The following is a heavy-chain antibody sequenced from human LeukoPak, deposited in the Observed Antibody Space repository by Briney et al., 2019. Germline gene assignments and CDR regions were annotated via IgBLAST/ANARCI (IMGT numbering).Heavy chain of an antibody. Sequence: SQTLSLTCTVSGGSISSGDYYWSWIRQPAGKGLEWIGRLYTSGSTNYNPSLKSRVTMSVDTSKNQFSLKLSSVTAADTAVYYCARDGGVGAQYYFDYWGQGTLVTVSS. D-gene: IGHD1-26*01. J-gene: IGHJ4*02. V-gene: IGHV4-61*02. CDR2: LYTSGST. CDR1: GGSISSGDYY. CDR3: ARDGGVGAQYYFDY.